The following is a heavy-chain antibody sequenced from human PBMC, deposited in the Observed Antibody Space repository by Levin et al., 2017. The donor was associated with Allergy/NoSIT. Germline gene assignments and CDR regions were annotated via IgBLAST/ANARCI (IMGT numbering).Heavy chain of an antibody. V-gene: IGHV4-39*01. D-gene: IGHD3-10*01. CDR1: GGSFITSSYF. J-gene: IGHJ4*02. Sequence: SETLSLTCTVSGGSFITSSYFWAWIRQPPGKGLEWLGSIYYSGTTYYNPSLKSRPTISIDTSTTQFSLKLRSVTAADTAVYYCARHTALLWYEELVFDSWGQGNLVAVSS. CDR2: IYYSGTT. CDR3: ARHTALLWYEELVFDS.